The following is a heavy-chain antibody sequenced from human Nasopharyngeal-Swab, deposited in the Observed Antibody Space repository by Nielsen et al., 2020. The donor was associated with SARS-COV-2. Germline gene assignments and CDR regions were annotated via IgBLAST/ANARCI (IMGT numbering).Heavy chain of an antibody. CDR2: IYPGDSDT. J-gene: IGHJ6*02. CDR1: GYSFTSYW. V-gene: IGHV5-51*01. CDR3: ARRGSGSHGYYYGMDV. Sequence: KVSCKGSGYSFTSYWIGWVRQMPGKGLEWVGIIYPGDSDTRYSPSFQGQVTISADKSISTAYLQWSSLKASDTAMYYCARRGSGSHGYYYGMDVWGQGTTVTASS. D-gene: IGHD1-26*01.